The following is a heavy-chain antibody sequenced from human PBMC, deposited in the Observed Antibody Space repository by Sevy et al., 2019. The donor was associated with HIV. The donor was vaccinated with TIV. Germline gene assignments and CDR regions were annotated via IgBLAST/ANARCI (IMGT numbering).Heavy chain of an antibody. J-gene: IGHJ4*02. V-gene: IGHV3-30-3*01. CDR1: GFTFSSYA. Sequence: GGSLRLSCAASGFTFSSYAMHWVRQAPGKGLEWVAVISYEGSNKYYADSVKGRFTISRDNSKNTLYLQMNSLRAEDTAVYYCARDRAVVTAAYFDYWGQGTLVTVSS. CDR3: ARDRAVVTAAYFDY. D-gene: IGHD2-21*02. CDR2: ISYEGSNK.